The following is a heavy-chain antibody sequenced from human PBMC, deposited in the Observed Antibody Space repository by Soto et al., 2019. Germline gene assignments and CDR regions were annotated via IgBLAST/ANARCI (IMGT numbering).Heavy chain of an antibody. CDR2: INAGNGNT. J-gene: IGHJ4*02. V-gene: IGHV1-3*01. D-gene: IGHD5-12*01. Sequence: GASVKVSCKDSGYTLTSYAMHWVRQAPGQRLEWMGWINAGNGNTKYSQKFQGRVTITRDTSASTAYMELSSLRSEDTAVYYCARGVGLYSGYDYWGQGTLVTVSS. CDR3: ARGVGLYSGYDY. CDR1: GYTLTSYA.